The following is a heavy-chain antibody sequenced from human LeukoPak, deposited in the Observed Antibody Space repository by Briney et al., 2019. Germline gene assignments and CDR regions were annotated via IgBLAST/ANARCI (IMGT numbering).Heavy chain of an antibody. CDR2: INWNGDSV. J-gene: IGHJ5*02. V-gene: IGHV3-9*01. Sequence: PGRSLRLSCAASGFTFDDYAMHWAPQAPGKGLEWVSGINWNGDSVNYADSVKGRFTISRDNAKNSLYLRMNSLRAEDTALYYCARDLLGSWGQGTLVTVSS. CDR3: ARDLLGS. CDR1: GFTFDDYA.